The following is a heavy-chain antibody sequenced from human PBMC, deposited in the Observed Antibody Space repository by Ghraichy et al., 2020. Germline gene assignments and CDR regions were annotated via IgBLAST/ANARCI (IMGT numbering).Heavy chain of an antibody. CDR1: GFTFSSYA. J-gene: IGHJ4*02. CDR2: ISGSGGST. CDR3: AKADPIAAAAPFDY. Sequence: LSLTCAASGFTFSSYAMSWVRQAPGKGLEWVSAISGSGGSTYYADSVKGRFTISRDNSKNTLYLQMNSLRAEDTAVYYCAKADPIAAAAPFDYWGQGTLVTVSS. D-gene: IGHD6-13*01. V-gene: IGHV3-23*01.